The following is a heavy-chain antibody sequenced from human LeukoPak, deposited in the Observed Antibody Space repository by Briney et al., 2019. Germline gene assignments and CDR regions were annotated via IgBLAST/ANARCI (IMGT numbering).Heavy chain of an antibody. CDR2: ISPTGSTT. CDR3: ARGPNSNWSGRVF. CDR1: GFSFSGHW. V-gene: IGHV3-74*01. D-gene: IGHD6-6*01. Sequence: GGSLRLSCTASGFSFSGHWMHWARQLPGKGLVWVSRISPTGSTTSYADSVKGRFTVSRDNAKNTLYLQVNNLRAEDTAVYYCARGPNSNWSGRVFWGQGTLLTVSS. J-gene: IGHJ4*02.